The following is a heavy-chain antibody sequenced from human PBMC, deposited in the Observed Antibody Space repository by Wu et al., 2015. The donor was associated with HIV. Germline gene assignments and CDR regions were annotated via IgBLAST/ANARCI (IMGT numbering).Heavy chain of an antibody. CDR2: MNPNSGYT. Sequence: QVHLVQSGAEVKKPGASVKVSCKASGYTFTNYDINWVRQATGQGLEWIGWMNPNSGYTDYAEKFQGRVTITRNTAISTAFMELSSLRSEDTGVYYCARGIGYYDFWANMDVWGKGTTVTVSS. CDR3: ARGIGYYDFWANMDV. D-gene: IGHD3-3*01. J-gene: IGHJ6*03. CDR1: GYTFTNYD. V-gene: IGHV1-8*03.